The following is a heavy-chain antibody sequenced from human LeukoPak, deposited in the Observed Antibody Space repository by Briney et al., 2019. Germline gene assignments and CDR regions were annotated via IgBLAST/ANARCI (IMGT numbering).Heavy chain of an antibody. D-gene: IGHD2-21*02. V-gene: IGHV4-4*02. Sequence: SGTLSLTCAVSGGSISSSNWWGWVRRPPGKGLEWIGEIYHSGSTNYNPSLKSRVTISVDKSKNQFSLKLSSVTAADTAVYYCARDRGFCGCDCYSPLAFDIWGQGTMVTVSS. CDR1: GGSISSSNW. J-gene: IGHJ3*02. CDR3: ARDRGFCGCDCYSPLAFDI. CDR2: IYHSGST.